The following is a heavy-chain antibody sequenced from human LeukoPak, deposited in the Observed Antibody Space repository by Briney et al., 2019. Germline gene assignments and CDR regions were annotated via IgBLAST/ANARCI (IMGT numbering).Heavy chain of an antibody. J-gene: IGHJ4*02. CDR2: IYYSGST. Sequence: PSQTLSLTCTVSGGSISSGGYYWSWIRQHPGKGLEWLGYIYYSGSTYYNPSLKSRVTISVDTSKNQFSLKLSSVTAADTAVYYCARGAYSGSYTFDHWGQGTLVTVSS. CDR3: ARGAYSGSYTFDH. D-gene: IGHD1-26*01. CDR1: GGSISSGGYY. V-gene: IGHV4-31*03.